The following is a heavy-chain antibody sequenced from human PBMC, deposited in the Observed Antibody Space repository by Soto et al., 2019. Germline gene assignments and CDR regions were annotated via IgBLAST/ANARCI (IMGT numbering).Heavy chain of an antibody. J-gene: IGHJ6*02. D-gene: IGHD5-12*01. Sequence: SVKVSCKASGGTFSSYAISWVRQAPGQGLEWMGGIIPIFGTANYAQKFQGRVTITADESTSTAYMELSSLRSEDTAVYYCARLVATVCYYYYGMDVWGQGTTVTVSS. CDR1: GGTFSSYA. CDR3: ARLVATVCYYYYGMDV. CDR2: IIPIFGTA. V-gene: IGHV1-69*13.